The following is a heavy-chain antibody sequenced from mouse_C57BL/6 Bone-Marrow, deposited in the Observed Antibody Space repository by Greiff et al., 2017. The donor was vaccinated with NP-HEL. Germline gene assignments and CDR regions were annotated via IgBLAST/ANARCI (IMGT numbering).Heavy chain of an antibody. Sequence: VKLQESGPGLVQPSQSLSITCTVSGFSLTSYGVHWVRQSPGKGLEWLGVIWIGGSPDYNAAFISRLSSSKDNSKSQVFFKMNSLQADDTAIYYCARNEGPYYYGSSDYYAMDYWGQGTSVTVSS. J-gene: IGHJ4*01. V-gene: IGHV2-2*01. CDR1: GFSLTSYG. D-gene: IGHD1-1*01. CDR2: IWIGGSP. CDR3: ARNEGPYYYGSSDYYAMDY.